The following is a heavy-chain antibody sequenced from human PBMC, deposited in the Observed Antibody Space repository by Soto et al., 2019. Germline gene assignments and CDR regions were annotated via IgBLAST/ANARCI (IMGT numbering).Heavy chain of an antibody. J-gene: IGHJ5*02. V-gene: IGHV3-33*01. CDR2: IWYDGSNK. CDR3: VRDGGYYGAGSYFVP. D-gene: IGHD3-10*01. CDR1: GFTFSSYG. Sequence: QVQLVESGGGVVQPGRSLRLCCAASGFTFSSYGMHWVRQAPGEGLEWVAVIWYDGSNKYYADSVKGRFTISRDNSKNTLGLEMNSMRAEDTAVYYCVRDGGYYGAGSYFVPWGQGSLVTVSS.